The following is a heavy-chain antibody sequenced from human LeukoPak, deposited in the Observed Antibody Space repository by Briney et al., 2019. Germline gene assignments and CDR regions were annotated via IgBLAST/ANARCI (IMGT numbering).Heavy chain of an antibody. CDR2: ISSSGNDK. CDR3: ARDSVVADFDH. V-gene: IGHV3-21*01. J-gene: IGHJ4*02. D-gene: IGHD2-15*01. CDR1: GFTFSGSS. Sequence: GGSLRLSCAASGFTFSGSSMNWVRQTPGKGLEWVSSISSSGNDKYYADSVKGRFTISRDNAKNSLYLQLNSLRAEDTAVYYCARDSVVADFDHWGQGTLVTVSS.